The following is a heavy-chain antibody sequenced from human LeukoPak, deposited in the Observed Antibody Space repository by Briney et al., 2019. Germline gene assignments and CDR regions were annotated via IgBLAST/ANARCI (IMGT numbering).Heavy chain of an antibody. Sequence: RGGSLQISCKGSGYSFTSYWIGWVRQVPGKGLEWMGIIYPGDSDTRYSPSFQGQVTISADKSISTAYLQWSSLKASDTAMYYCARLNMVRGAGVDYWGQGTLVTVSS. D-gene: IGHD3-10*01. CDR2: IYPGDSDT. CDR3: ARLNMVRGAGVDY. J-gene: IGHJ4*02. CDR1: GYSFTSYW. V-gene: IGHV5-51*01.